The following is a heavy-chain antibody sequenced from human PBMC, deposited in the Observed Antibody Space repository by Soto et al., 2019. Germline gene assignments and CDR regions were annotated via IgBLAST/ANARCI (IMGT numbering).Heavy chain of an antibody. CDR3: AKVSRDRYNRWIDH. D-gene: IGHD5-12*01. CDR2: LSGSGGST. CDR1: GFTFNTYA. Sequence: EVQLLESGGGLVQRGGSLRLSCAASGFTFNTYAMTWVRQAPGKGLESVSALSGSGGSTCYADSVTGRFTISRDNTENTLHLQMNSLKVEDTAVYYSAKVSRDRYNRWIDHWGRGTLVTVSS. J-gene: IGHJ4*02. V-gene: IGHV3-23*01.